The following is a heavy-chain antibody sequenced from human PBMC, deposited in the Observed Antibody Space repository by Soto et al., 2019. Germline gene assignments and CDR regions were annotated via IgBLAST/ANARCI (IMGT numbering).Heavy chain of an antibody. J-gene: IGHJ4*02. V-gene: IGHV3-21*06. CDR2: ISITTNYI. CDR3: ARESENLTSNFDY. CDR1: GFTFRSYS. Sequence: GGSLRLSCAASGFTFRSYSINWVRQAPGKGLEWVSSISITTNYIYYGDSMKGRFTISRDNAKNTLYLEMNSLRAEDTAVYYCARESENLTSNFDYWGQGTLVTVSS.